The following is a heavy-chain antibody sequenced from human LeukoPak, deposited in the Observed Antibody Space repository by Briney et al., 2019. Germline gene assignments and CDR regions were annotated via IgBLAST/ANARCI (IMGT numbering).Heavy chain of an antibody. D-gene: IGHD4-17*01. Sequence: PSETLSLTCTVSGDSISTYYWSWMRQPPGKGLEWIGYIYYSGSTTYNPSLKSRVTISVDTSKNQFSLKLSSVTAADTAVYYCARDRYGDYTFDYWGQGTLVTVSS. CDR1: GDSISTYY. V-gene: IGHV4-59*01. CDR2: IYYSGST. J-gene: IGHJ4*02. CDR3: ARDRYGDYTFDY.